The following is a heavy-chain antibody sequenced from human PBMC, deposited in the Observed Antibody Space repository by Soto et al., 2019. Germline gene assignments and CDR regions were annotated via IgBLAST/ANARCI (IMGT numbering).Heavy chain of an antibody. CDR2: ISSSGSTI. CDR1: GFTFSSYE. J-gene: IGHJ3*02. D-gene: IGHD2-15*01. CDR3: AREGEAADAFDI. V-gene: IGHV3-48*03. Sequence: GGSLRLSCAASGFTFSSYEMNWVRQAPGKGLEWVSYISSSGSTIYYADSVKGRFTISRDNAKNSPYLQMNSLRAEDTAVYYCAREGEAADAFDIWGQGTMVTVSS.